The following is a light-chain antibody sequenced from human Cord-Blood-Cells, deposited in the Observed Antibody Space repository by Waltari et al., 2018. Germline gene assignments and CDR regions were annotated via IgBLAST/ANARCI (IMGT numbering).Light chain of an antibody. CDR3: QQSYSTPCT. J-gene: IGKJ3*01. CDR2: AAS. CDR1: QSISSY. Sequence: DIQMTQSPSSLSASVGDRVTITCRGSQSISSYLNWYQQKPGKAPKLLIYAASSLQSGVPSRFSGSGSGTDFTLTISSLQPEDFATYYCQQSYSTPCTFGPGTKVDIK. V-gene: IGKV1-39*01.